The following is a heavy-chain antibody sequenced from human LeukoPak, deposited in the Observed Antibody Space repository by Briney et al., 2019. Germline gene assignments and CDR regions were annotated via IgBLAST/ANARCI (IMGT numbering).Heavy chain of an antibody. V-gene: IGHV3-23*01. D-gene: IGHD1-26*01. CDR2: ISGSGGST. Sequence: GGSLRLSCAASGFTFSSYAMSWVRQAPGKGLEWVSAISGSGGSTYYADSVKGRFTISRDNSKNTLYLQMSSLRAEDTAAYYCARGSFWSVGATPPPFDYWGQGTLVTVSS. J-gene: IGHJ4*02. CDR1: GFTFSSYA. CDR3: ARGSFWSVGATPPPFDY.